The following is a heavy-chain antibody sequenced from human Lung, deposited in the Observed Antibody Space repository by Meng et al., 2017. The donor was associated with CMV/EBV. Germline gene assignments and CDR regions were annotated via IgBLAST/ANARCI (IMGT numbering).Heavy chain of an antibody. CDR1: GDSITNHNW. Sequence: QVQLRESGPGLVKPSETLSLPWAVSGDSITNHNWCAWVRQPPGKGLEWIGEIPHRGSSAYNPSLKSRVSMSIDKSKNQFSLKLTSVTAADTAVYHCLRRSGGSVWGQGTLVTVSS. J-gene: IGHJ1*01. V-gene: IGHV4-4*02. CDR2: IPHRGSS. D-gene: IGHD3-10*01. CDR3: LRRSGGSV.